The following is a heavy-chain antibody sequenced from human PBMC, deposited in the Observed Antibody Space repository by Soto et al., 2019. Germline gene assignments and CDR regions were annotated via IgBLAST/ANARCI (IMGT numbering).Heavy chain of an antibody. D-gene: IGHD4-17*01. CDR1: NGSISSRSSY. V-gene: IGHV4-39*01. CDR2: IYYIGNT. J-gene: IGHJ4*02. CDR3: GGQDYGAKGYYFET. Sequence: QLQLQESGSGLVKPSETLSLTCIVSNGSISSRSSYWGWIRQTPGKGLEWIGSIYYIGNTYYNPSLKSRVPLSIDTSKTQFSLKMNSVTAADTAVYFCGGQDYGAKGYYFETWGQGALVTVSS.